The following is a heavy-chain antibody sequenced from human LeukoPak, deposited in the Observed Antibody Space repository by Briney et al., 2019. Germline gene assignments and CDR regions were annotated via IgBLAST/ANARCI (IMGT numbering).Heavy chain of an antibody. CDR2: INHSGST. CDR3: ASSNFAPLDLDY. Sequence: SETLSLTCAVYGGSFSGYYWSWIRQPPGKGLEGIGEINHSGSTNYTPSLKSRVTISVDTSKNQFSLKLSSVTAADTAVYYCASSNFAPLDLDYWGQGTLVTVSS. CDR1: GGSFSGYY. D-gene: IGHD3-9*01. J-gene: IGHJ4*02. V-gene: IGHV4-34*01.